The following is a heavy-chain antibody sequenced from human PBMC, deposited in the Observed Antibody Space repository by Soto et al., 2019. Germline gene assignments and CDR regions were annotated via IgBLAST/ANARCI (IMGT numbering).Heavy chain of an antibody. Sequence: GGSLRLSCVGSGFTFSDSVVAWVRQAPGKGLEWLSVMSGDGRTRYALSVTGRFTISRDNSKDTLYLQMRSLRAEDAAAYYCVKWHTSNFDSLPFTGFDFWGQGTQVTVSS. D-gene: IGHD3-22*01. CDR1: GFTFSDSV. CDR2: MSGDGRT. CDR3: VKWHTSNFDSLPFTGFDF. V-gene: IGHV3-23*01. J-gene: IGHJ4*02.